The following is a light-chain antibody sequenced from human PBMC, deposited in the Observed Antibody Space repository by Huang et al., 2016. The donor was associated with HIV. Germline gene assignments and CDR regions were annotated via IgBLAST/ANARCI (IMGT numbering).Light chain of an antibody. J-gene: IGKJ1*01. Sequence: AIQLTQSPSSLSASVGDRVTITCRASQDITNYLGWYQQKPGKAPKLLISAASTLRRGVPSRFSGSGSGTDFTLTISSLQPEDFATYFCLQDFTYPRTFGQGTRVEI. CDR3: LQDFTYPRT. CDR2: AAS. CDR1: QDITNY. V-gene: IGKV1-6*02.